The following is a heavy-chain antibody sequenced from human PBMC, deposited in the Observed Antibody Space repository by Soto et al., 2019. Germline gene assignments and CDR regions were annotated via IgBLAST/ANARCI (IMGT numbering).Heavy chain of an antibody. V-gene: IGHV3-53*01. CDR1: GVTVVSNY. CDR2: IYSGGST. CDR3: ARDPPATRHGMDV. J-gene: IGHJ6*02. Sequence: VGPQSLSYAASGVTVVSNYMSLVRQAPGKGLEWVSVIYSGGSTYYADSVRGRFTISRDNSKNTLYLQMKSLRAEDTAVYYCARDPPATRHGMDVWGQGTSVPVSS.